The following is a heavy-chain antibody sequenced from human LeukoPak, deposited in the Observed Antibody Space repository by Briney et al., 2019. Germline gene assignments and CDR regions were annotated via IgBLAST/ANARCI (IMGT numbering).Heavy chain of an antibody. Sequence: PGGSLRLSCAASGFTFSSFALHWVRHAPGKGLEWLAIISYEGSNKHYADSVKGRCTISRDNAKNSVYLQMNSLRAEDTAVYYCAREGTITAYNFDYWGQGTLVTVSS. V-gene: IGHV3-30-3*01. CDR3: AREGTITAYNFDY. CDR1: GFTFSSFA. J-gene: IGHJ4*02. D-gene: IGHD5-12*01. CDR2: ISYEGSNK.